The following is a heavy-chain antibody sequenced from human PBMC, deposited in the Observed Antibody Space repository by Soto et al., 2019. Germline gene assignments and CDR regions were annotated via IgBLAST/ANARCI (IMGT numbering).Heavy chain of an antibody. CDR3: ARVRESTAAFDY. CDR1: GYSFTRYW. J-gene: IGHJ4*02. D-gene: IGHD2-8*02. Sequence: PGESLKISCKGSGYSFTRYWIGWVRQMPGKGLEWMGIIYPRDSDTRYSPSFQGQVTISADKSISTAYLQWSSLKASDTAMYYCARVRESTAAFDYWGQGTLLTVSS. V-gene: IGHV5-51*01. CDR2: IYPRDSDT.